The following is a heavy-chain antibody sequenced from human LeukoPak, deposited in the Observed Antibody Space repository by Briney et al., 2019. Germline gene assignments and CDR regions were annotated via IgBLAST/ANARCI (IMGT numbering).Heavy chain of an antibody. J-gene: IGHJ4*02. CDR1: GGSISSGSYY. CDR2: IYYIGST. D-gene: IGHD5-18*01. Sequence: SETLSLTCTVSGGSISSGSYYWSWIRQPPGKGLEWIGYIYYIGSTNYNPSLKSRVTISVDTSKNQFSLKLSSVTAADTAVYYCARSRGYSYGTTFLDHWGQGTLVTVSS. V-gene: IGHV4-61*01. CDR3: ARSRGYSYGTTFLDH.